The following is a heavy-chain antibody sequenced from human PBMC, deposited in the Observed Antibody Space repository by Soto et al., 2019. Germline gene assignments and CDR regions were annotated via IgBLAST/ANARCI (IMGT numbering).Heavy chain of an antibody. D-gene: IGHD3-3*01. CDR3: ARGVEGWSFAS. V-gene: IGHV3-30-3*01. CDR2: ISYDGTNK. J-gene: IGHJ4*02. Sequence: QVQLVESGGGVVQPGTSLRLSCAASGFTFNTHPLYWVRQAPGKGLEWVAFISYDGTNKFYADSVKGRFTISRDTSKSNLYLQLYSLRVDARVVYYCARGVEGWSFASWGRGPWSPSPQ. CDR1: GFTFNTHP.